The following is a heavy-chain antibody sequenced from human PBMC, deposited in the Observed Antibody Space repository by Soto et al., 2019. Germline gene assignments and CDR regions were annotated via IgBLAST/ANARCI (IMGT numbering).Heavy chain of an antibody. CDR1: GYTFSGFY. J-gene: IGHJ4*02. CDR2: IYPDSGGT. D-gene: IGHD2-8*01. V-gene: IGHV1-2*02. CDR3: RVTGVSEVDY. Sequence: ASVKVSCKTPGYTFSGFYIHWVRQAPGHGLESMGWIYPDSGGTDYAQKFQGRVTMTRDTSISTAYMELSRLRSDDTAVYYCRVTGVSEVDYWGQGTLVTVSS.